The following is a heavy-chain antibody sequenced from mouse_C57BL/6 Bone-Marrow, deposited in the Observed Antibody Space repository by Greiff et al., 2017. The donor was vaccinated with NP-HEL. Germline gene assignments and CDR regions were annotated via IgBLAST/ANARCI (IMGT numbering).Heavy chain of an antibody. CDR2: ISNGGGST. D-gene: IGHD2-3*01. V-gene: IGHV5-12*01. J-gene: IGHJ3*01. CDR3: ARRLDCYFSWFAY. Sequence: EVKLMESGGGLVQPGGSLKLSCAASGFTFSDYYMYWVRQTPEKRLEWVAYISNGGGSTYYPDTVKGRFTISRDNAKNTLYLQMSRLKSEDTAMYYCARRLDCYFSWFAYWGQGTLVTVSA. CDR1: GFTFSDYY.